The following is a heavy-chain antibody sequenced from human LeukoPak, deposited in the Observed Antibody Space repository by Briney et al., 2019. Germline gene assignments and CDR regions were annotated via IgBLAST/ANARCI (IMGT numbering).Heavy chain of an antibody. V-gene: IGHV1-69*13. CDR2: IIPIFGTA. J-gene: IGHJ6*02. D-gene: IGHD6-19*01. CDR1: GYTFTSYG. Sequence: SVKVSYKASGYTFTSYGISWVRQAPGQGLEWMGGIIPIFGTANYAQKFQGRVTITADESTSTAYMELSSLRSEDTAVYYCARAPPRGNRYSSGWYYPNYYYGMDVWGQGTTVTVSS. CDR3: ARAPPRGNRYSSGWYYPNYYYGMDV.